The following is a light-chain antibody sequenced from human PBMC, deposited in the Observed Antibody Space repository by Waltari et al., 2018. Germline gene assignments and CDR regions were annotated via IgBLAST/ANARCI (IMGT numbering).Light chain of an antibody. J-gene: IGKJ4*01. CDR1: QDISNY. V-gene: IGKV1-33*01. CDR2: LGS. CDR3: MQALQTPLT. Sequence: DIQMTQSPSSLSASVGDRVTITCQASQDISNYLNWYQQKPGKAPKLLIYLGSNRASGVPDRFSGSGSGTDFTLKISRVEAEDVGVYYCMQALQTPLTFGGGTKVEIK.